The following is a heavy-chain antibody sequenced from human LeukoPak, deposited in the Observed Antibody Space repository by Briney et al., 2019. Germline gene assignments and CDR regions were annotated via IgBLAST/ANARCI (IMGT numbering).Heavy chain of an antibody. CDR1: GFTFDNYA. D-gene: IGHD4/OR15-4a*01. CDR2: ISWNSGSI. CDR3: ARSGLRDPDAFDI. V-gene: IGHV3-9*01. Sequence: GGSLRLSCAASGFTFDNYAMHWVQQAPGKGLEWVSGISWNSGSIGYADSVKGRFTISRDNAKNSLYLQMNSLRAEDAAVYYCARSGLRDPDAFDIWGQGTMVTVSS. J-gene: IGHJ3*02.